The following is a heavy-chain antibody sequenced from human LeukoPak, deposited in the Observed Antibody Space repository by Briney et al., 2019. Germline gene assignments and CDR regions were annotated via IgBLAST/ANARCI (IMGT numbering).Heavy chain of an antibody. CDR3: ARDPSYSSGWYDC. V-gene: IGHV4-4*07. CDR2: IYSDGNT. D-gene: IGHD6-19*01. CDR1: GGSISSYY. J-gene: IGHJ4*02. Sequence: SGTLSLTCTVSGGSISSYYWSWIRQTAGKGLEWIGRIYSDGNTNYNPSLKSRVTMSVDTSRNQVSLKLRSVSAADTAVYHCARDPSYSSGWYDCWGQGTLVTVSS.